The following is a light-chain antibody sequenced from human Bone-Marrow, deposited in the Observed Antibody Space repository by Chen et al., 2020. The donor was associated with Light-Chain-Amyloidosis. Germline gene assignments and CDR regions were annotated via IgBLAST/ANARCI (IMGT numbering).Light chain of an antibody. CDR1: QSVGDN. CDR2: RAS. CDR3: QQHYAWPLT. Sequence: EIVMTQSPATLSVSPGESATLSCRARQSVGDNLAWYQQRPGQAPRLLIYRASARATGIPARFSGSGSGTDFTLTISSLHPEDFAVYYCQQHYAWPLTFGGGTKVEI. J-gene: IGKJ4*01. V-gene: IGKV3-15*01.